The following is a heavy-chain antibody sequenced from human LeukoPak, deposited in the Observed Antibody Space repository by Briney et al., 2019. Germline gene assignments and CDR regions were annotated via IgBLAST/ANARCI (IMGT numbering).Heavy chain of an antibody. Sequence: SETLSLTCTVSGGSLSTYYWSWIRQSPEKGLEWIGDVYHSGSTNYNPSLKSRVTISVDTSKNQFSLRLTSVTAADTAVYYCAKVTPSFAHNWFDPWGQGTLVTVSS. J-gene: IGHJ5*02. CDR2: VYHSGST. D-gene: IGHD3-10*01. CDR1: GGSLSTYY. V-gene: IGHV4-59*12. CDR3: AKVTPSFAHNWFDP.